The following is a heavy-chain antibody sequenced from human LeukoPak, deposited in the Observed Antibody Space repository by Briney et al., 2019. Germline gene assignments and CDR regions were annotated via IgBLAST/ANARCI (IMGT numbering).Heavy chain of an antibody. CDR1: GFTFSNYG. CDR3: ARAGYGDPHFDF. D-gene: IGHD4-17*01. V-gene: IGHV3-33*01. Sequence: PVGCLRLSCAASGFTFSNYGMHWVRQAPGKGLEWVAAIWYDGSNKYYGDSVKGRFTISRDNSKNTLYLQMNSLRAEDTAAYYCARAGYGDPHFDFWGQGTLVTVSS. J-gene: IGHJ4*02. CDR2: IWYDGSNK.